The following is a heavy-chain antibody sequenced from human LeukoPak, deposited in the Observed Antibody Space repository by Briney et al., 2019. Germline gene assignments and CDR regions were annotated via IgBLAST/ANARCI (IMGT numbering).Heavy chain of an antibody. D-gene: IGHD2-21*02. J-gene: IGHJ6*02. CDR1: GFTFSSYG. CDR2: IWYDGSNK. Sequence: GGSLRLSCAASGFTFSSYGMHWVRQAPGKGLEWVAVIWYDGSNKYYADSVKGRFTISRDNSKNTLYLQMNSLRAEDTAVYYCAREHIVVVTAPSRFHYYYGMDVWGQGTTVTVSS. CDR3: AREHIVVVTAPSRFHYYYGMDV. V-gene: IGHV3-33*01.